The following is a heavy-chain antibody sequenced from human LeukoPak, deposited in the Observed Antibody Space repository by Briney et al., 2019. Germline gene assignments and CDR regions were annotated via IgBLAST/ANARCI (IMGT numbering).Heavy chain of an antibody. J-gene: IGHJ5*02. V-gene: IGHV3-9*01. CDR3: AKGGYELYNWFDP. D-gene: IGHD5-12*01. Sequence: GGSLRLSCAASGFTFDDYAMHWVRQAPGKGLEWVSGISWNSGSIGYADSVKGRFTISRDNAKNSLYLQMSSLRAEDTALYYCAKGGYELYNWFDPWGQGTLVTVSS. CDR2: ISWNSGSI. CDR1: GFTFDDYA.